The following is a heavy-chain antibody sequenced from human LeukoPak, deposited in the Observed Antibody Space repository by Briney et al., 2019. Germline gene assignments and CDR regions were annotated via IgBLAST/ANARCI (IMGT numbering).Heavy chain of an antibody. J-gene: IGHJ5*02. CDR2: IYYSGST. D-gene: IGHD6-13*01. Sequence: SESLSLTCTVSGGSISSSSYYWGWIRQPPGKGLEWIGSIYYSGSTYYNPSLKSRVTISVDTSKNQFSLKLSSVTAADTAVYYCARQNISSWTHPANWFDPWGQGTLVTVSS. CDR3: ARQNISSWTHPANWFDP. V-gene: IGHV4-39*01. CDR1: GGSISSSSYY.